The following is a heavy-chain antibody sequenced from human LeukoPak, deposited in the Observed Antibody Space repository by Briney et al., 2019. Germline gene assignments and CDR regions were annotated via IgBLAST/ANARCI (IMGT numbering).Heavy chain of an antibody. CDR3: ARIESPGCL. D-gene: IGHD1-14*01. CDR1: GFTFSSYA. CDR2: ISYDGSNK. V-gene: IGHV3-30-3*01. Sequence: GGSLRLSCAASGFTFSSYAMHWVRQAPGKGLEWVAVISYDGSNKYYADSMKGRFTISRDNSKNTLYLQMNSLRAEDTAVYYCARIESPGCLWGQGTLVTVSS. J-gene: IGHJ4*02.